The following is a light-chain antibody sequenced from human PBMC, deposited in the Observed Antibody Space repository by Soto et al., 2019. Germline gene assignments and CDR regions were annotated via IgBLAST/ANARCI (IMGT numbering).Light chain of an antibody. V-gene: IGKV3-15*01. CDR1: QSVGSN. J-gene: IGKJ1*01. CDR3: QQYYNWWT. Sequence: DIVMTQSPATLSVSPGDRATLSCRASQSVGSNLAWYQQKPGQAPRLLIYGASTRVTGIPARFSGSGSGTEFTLTISSLQSEDFAVYHCQQYYNWWTFGQGTKVDIK. CDR2: GAS.